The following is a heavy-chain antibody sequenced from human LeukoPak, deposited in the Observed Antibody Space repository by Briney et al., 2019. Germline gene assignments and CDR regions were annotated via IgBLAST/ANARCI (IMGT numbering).Heavy chain of an antibody. V-gene: IGHV1-18*01. J-gene: IGHJ3*02. CDR3: ARDPHYDILTGPATNDAFDI. Sequence: ASVKVSCKASGYTFTSYGISWVRQAPGQGLEWMEWISAYNGNTNYAQKLQGRVTMTTDTSTSTAYMELRSLRSDDTAVYYCARDPHYDILTGPATNDAFDIWGQGTMVTVSS. D-gene: IGHD3-9*01. CDR1: GYTFTSYG. CDR2: ISAYNGNT.